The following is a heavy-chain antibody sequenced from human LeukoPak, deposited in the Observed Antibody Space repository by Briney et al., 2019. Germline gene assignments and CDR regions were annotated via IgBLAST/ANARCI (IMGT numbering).Heavy chain of an antibody. CDR2: MNPNSGTT. J-gene: IGHJ6*03. CDR1: GYTFTNYD. CDR3: ARGRSPGTSMEYYYYMDV. Sequence: ASVKVSCKASGYTFTNYDINWVRQATGQGLEWMGWMNPNSGTTGYAQKFLGRVTITRNTSIRTTYMELSSLRSEDTAVYYCARGRSPGTSMEYYYYMDVWGKGTTVTVSS. V-gene: IGHV1-8*03. D-gene: IGHD1-1*01.